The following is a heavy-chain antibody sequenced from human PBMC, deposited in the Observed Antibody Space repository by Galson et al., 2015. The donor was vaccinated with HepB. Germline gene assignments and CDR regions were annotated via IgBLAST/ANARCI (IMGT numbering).Heavy chain of an antibody. CDR3: ARKVTTNDAFDI. CDR2: IYPGDSDT. J-gene: IGHJ3*02. V-gene: IGHV5-51*03. CDR1: GYSFSTYW. Sequence: QSGAEVKKPGESLKISWKGSGYSFSTYWICWVRQMPGKGLEWMGIIYPGDSDTRFSPSFQGQVTISAARSITTAYLQWSSLKASDTAMYYCARKVTTNDAFDIWGQGTMVTVSS. D-gene: IGHD4-17*01.